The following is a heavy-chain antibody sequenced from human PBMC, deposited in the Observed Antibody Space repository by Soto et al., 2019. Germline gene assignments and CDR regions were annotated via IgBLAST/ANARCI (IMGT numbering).Heavy chain of an antibody. J-gene: IGHJ3*02. Sequence: LRLSCAASGFTFSSYSMNWVRQAPGKGLEWVSSISSSSSYIYYADSVKGRFTISRDNAKNSLYLQMNSLRAKDTAVYYCARQYDYIWGSPLEAFDIWGQGTMVTVSS. CDR3: ARQYDYIWGSPLEAFDI. V-gene: IGHV3-21*01. CDR2: ISSSSSYI. CDR1: GFTFSSYS. D-gene: IGHD3-16*01.